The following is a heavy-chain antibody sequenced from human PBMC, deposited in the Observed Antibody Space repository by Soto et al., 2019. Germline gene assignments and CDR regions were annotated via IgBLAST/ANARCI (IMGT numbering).Heavy chain of an antibody. CDR3: ARALILTGYYIHDAFDI. Sequence: ASVKVSCKASGYTFTSYDINWVRQTTGQGLEWMGWMNPNSGNTGYAQKFQGRVTMTRNTSINTAYMELSSLRSEDTAVYYCARALILTGYYIHDAFDIWGQGTMVTVSS. V-gene: IGHV1-8*01. J-gene: IGHJ3*02. CDR2: MNPNSGNT. CDR1: GYTFTSYD. D-gene: IGHD3-9*01.